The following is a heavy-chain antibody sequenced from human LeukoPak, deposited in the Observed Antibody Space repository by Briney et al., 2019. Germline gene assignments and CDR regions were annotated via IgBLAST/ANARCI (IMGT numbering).Heavy chain of an antibody. Sequence: GGSLRLSCVASGFIVNDHAMHWVRQTPGKGLEWVAGVFWNGVDKGYADSVKGRFTIFRDNAKNSMYLQVNSLRIEDTALYYCSKDISAGGLDVWGPGTPVTVSS. CDR3: SKDISAGGLDV. D-gene: IGHD3-16*02. CDR2: VFWNGVDK. V-gene: IGHV3-9*01. CDR1: GFIVNDHA. J-gene: IGHJ6*02.